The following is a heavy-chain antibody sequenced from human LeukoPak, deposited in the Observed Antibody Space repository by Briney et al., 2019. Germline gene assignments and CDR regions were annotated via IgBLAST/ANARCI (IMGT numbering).Heavy chain of an antibody. Sequence: PGGSLRLSCAASGFTFSSYEMNWVRQAPGKGLEWVSYISSSGSTIYYAGSVKGRFTISRDNAKNSLYLQMNSLRAEDTAVYYCARDGVSYYYDSSGGYYFDYWGQGTLVTVSS. CDR3: ARDGVSYYYDSSGGYYFDY. J-gene: IGHJ4*02. CDR1: GFTFSSYE. D-gene: IGHD3-22*01. V-gene: IGHV3-48*03. CDR2: ISSSGSTI.